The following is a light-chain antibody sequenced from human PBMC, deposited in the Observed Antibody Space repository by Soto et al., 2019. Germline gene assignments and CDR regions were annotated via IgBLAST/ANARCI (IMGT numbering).Light chain of an antibody. CDR3: AAWDDSLSGQWV. CDR1: SSNIGAGYD. J-gene: IGLJ3*02. V-gene: IGLV1-47*01. CDR2: RNN. Sequence: QSALTQPPSVSGAPGQRVTISCTGSSSNIGAGYDVHWYQQLPGTAPKLLIYRNNQRPSGVPDRFSGSKSGTSASLAISGLRSEDETYYYCAAWDDSLSGQWVFGGGTKLTVL.